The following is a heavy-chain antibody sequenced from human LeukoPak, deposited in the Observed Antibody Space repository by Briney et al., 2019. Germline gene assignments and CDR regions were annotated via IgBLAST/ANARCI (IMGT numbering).Heavy chain of an antibody. V-gene: IGHV3-53*01. CDR3: AKKLENDFWSGLSSYFDY. CDR1: GFTVSSYY. CDR2: IYSGGTT. J-gene: IGHJ4*02. Sequence: GGSLRLSCAASGFTVSSYYMSWVCQAPGKGLEWVSIIYSGGTTYYADSVKGRFTISRDNSRNTLYLQMNNLRAEDTAVYYCAKKLENDFWSGLSSYFDYWGQGTLVTVSS. D-gene: IGHD3-3*01.